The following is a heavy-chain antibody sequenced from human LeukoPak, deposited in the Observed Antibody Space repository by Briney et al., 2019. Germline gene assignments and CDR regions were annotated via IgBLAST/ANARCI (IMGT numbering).Heavy chain of an antibody. CDR3: AKSHSNYNFWSAFDY. J-gene: IGHJ4*02. D-gene: IGHD3-3*01. Sequence: GGSLRLSCVASGFPFNTYCMHWVSQEPGKGMEWGASIREEGSNKNYADSVGGRLSISRDNTKETLYLQMNSLRTGETAVYYCAKSHSNYNFWSAFDYWGQGALVTVSS. CDR1: GFPFNTYC. CDR2: IREEGSNK. V-gene: IGHV3-30*02.